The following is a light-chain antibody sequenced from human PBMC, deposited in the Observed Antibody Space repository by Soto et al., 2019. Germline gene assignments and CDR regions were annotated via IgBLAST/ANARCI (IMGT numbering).Light chain of an antibody. Sequence: DIQMTQSPSSLSASVGDRVTITCRASQSISSYLNWYQQKPGKAPKVLIYAASSLQSGVPSRFSGIGSGTDFTLSISSLQPEDFATYYCQQSYSGPLTFGGGTKVEI. CDR1: QSISSY. V-gene: IGKV1-39*01. CDR3: QQSYSGPLT. J-gene: IGKJ4*01. CDR2: AAS.